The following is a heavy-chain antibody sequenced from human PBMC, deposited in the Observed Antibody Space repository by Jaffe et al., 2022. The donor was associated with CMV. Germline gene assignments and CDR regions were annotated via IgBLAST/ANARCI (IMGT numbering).Heavy chain of an antibody. CDR3: ARESVIGGYFDY. Sequence: EVQLVESGGGLVKPGGSLRLSCAASGFTFSSYSMNWVRQAPGKGLEWVSSISSSSSYIYYADSVKGRFTISRDNAKNSLYLQMNSLRAEDTAVYYCARESVIGGYFDYWGQGTLVTVSS. J-gene: IGHJ4*02. V-gene: IGHV3-21*01. CDR1: GFTFSSYS. CDR2: ISSSSSYI. D-gene: IGHD1-26*01.